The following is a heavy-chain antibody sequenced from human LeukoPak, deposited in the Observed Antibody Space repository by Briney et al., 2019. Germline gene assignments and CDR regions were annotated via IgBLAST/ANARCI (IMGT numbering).Heavy chain of an antibody. CDR1: GDSLSSSSYY. D-gene: IGHD5-12*01. J-gene: IGHJ5*02. CDR2: IYYSGST. V-gene: IGHV4-39*01. Sequence: PSETLSLTCTVSGDSLSSSSYYWGWIRQPPGTGLEWIGSIYYSGSTYYNPSLKSRVTISVDTSKNQFSLKLSSVTAADTAVYYCARLRSVDIVATITGNVGKYNWFDPWGQGTLVTVSS. CDR3: ARLRSVDIVATITGNVGKYNWFDP.